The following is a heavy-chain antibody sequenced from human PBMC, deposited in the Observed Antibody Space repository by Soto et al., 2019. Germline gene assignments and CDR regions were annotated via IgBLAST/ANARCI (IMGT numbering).Heavy chain of an antibody. V-gene: IGHV2-26*01. J-gene: IGHJ6*03. CDR1: GFSLSNGNVG. D-gene: IGHD6-19*01. CDR2: IFSNDEK. CDR3: ARILFGRSVAGGYFYMDV. Sequence: HVTLKESGPVLVKPTETLTLTCTVSGFSLSNGNVGVSWIRQPPGKALEWLEHIFSNDEKSYRTSLKSRLTISDDTSKSHVVLTMTNVDPVDTATYYCARILFGRSVAGGYFYMDVWGKGTTVTVSS.